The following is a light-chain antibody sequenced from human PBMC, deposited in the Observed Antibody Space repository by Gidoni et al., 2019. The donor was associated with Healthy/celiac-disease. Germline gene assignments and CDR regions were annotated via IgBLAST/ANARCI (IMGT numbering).Light chain of an antibody. V-gene: IGLV2-14*03. CDR3: SSYTSSRTVV. Sequence: QSALTQPASVSVSPGQSITISCTGTSSDVGGYNYVSWYQHHPGKAPKLMIYDVSNRPSGVSNRFSGSKSGNTAALTISGLQAEDEADYYCSSYTSSRTVVFGGGTKLTVL. CDR2: DVS. J-gene: IGLJ2*01. CDR1: SSDVGGYNY.